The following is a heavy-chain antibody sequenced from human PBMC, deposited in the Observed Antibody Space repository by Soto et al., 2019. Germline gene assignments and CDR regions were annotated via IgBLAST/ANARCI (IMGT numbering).Heavy chain of an antibody. CDR2: INAGNGNT. Sequence: QVQLVQSGAEAKKPGASVKVSCKASGYTFTSYAMHWVRQAPGQRLEGMGWINAGNGNTKYSQKFQGRVTITRDTSASTAYMELSSLRSEDTAVYYCARGIAPYYFDYWGQGTLVTVSS. D-gene: IGHD6-13*01. CDR3: ARGIAPYYFDY. V-gene: IGHV1-3*01. J-gene: IGHJ4*02. CDR1: GYTFTSYA.